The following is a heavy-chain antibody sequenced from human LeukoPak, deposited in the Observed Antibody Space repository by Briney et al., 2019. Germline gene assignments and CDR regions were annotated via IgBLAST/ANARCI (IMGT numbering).Heavy chain of an antibody. CDR3: ATLVDATTPLSYYFIGV. CDR1: GGSVSSGSYY. J-gene: IGHJ6*03. D-gene: IGHD4-11*01. Sequence: PSETLSLTCTVSGGSVSSGSYYWSWIRQPPGKGLEWVGYIYYSGRTNYSPSLKSRVTISVDTSKNQFSLKLSSVPAADTAVYYCATLVDATTPLSYYFIGVWGKGTTVTVSS. CDR2: IYYSGRT. V-gene: IGHV4-61*01.